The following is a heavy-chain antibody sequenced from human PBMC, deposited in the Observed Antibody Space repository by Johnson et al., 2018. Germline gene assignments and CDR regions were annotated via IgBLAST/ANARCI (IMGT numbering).Heavy chain of an antibody. CDR2: ISYDGSIK. V-gene: IGHV3-30*03. CDR3: GRDLVGEGYYYCGVDV. D-gene: IGHD1-26*01. CDR1: GFTFSTYG. Sequence: QVQLVQSGGGVVQPGRSLRLSCEASGFTFSTYGMHWVRQAPGKGLEWVAIISYDGSIKYHADSLKGQFTISRDNSKSTLYLQMNSLRPEDTAVYYCGRDLVGEGYYYCGVDVWGQGTTVTVSS. J-gene: IGHJ6*02.